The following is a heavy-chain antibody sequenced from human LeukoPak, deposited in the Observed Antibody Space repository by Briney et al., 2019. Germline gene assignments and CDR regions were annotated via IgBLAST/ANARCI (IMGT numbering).Heavy chain of an antibody. CDR3: ARALDSSGWSRNGYFDY. CDR2: INHSGST. CDR1: GGSFSGYY. V-gene: IGHV4-34*01. Sequence: SETLSLTCAVYGGSFSGYYWSWIRQPPGKGLEWIGEINHSGSTNYNPSLKSRVTISVDTSKNQFSLKLSSVTAADTAVYYCARALDSSGWSRNGYFDYWGQGTLVTVSS. D-gene: IGHD6-19*01. J-gene: IGHJ4*02.